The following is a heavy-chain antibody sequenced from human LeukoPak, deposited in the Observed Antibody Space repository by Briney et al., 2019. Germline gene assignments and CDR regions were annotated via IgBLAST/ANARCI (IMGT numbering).Heavy chain of an antibody. Sequence: GGSLRLSCAASGFTFSSYGMPWVRQAPGKGLEWVAVIWYDGSNKYYADSVKGRFTISRDNSKNTLYLQMNSLRAEDTAVYYCAKDLVVVASFIDYWGQGTLVTVSS. CDR3: AKDLVVVASFIDY. V-gene: IGHV3-33*06. CDR2: IWYDGSNK. J-gene: IGHJ4*02. CDR1: GFTFSSYG. D-gene: IGHD2-15*01.